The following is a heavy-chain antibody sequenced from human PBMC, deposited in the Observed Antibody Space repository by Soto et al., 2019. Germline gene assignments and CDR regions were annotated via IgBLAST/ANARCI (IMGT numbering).Heavy chain of an antibody. CDR1: GFTFSSYA. V-gene: IGHV3-23*01. CDR2: ISGSGGST. D-gene: IGHD2-2*01. J-gene: IGHJ3*02. Sequence: EVQLLESGGGLVQPGGSLRLSCAASGFTFSSYAMSWVRQAPGKGLEWVSAISGSGGSTYYADSVKGRFTISRDNSKNTLYLQMNSLRAEDTAVYYCAKSMHCSSTRCYADAFDICGQGTMVTVSS. CDR3: AKSMHCSSTRCYADAFDI.